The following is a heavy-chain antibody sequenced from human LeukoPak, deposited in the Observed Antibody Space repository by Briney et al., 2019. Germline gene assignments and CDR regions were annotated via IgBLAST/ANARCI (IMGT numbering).Heavy chain of an antibody. V-gene: IGHV1-69*13. Sequence: SVKVSCKASGGTFSSYAISWVRHAPGQGLEWMVGIISISGTATYSNKFQERVMITADDTTSTAYMELSSLQSEDTAVHYCARAVTPCQRLHNWFDPWGQGTLVTLSS. CDR3: ARAVTPCQRLHNWFDP. J-gene: IGHJ5*02. CDR2: IISISGTA. D-gene: IGHD6-25*01. CDR1: GGTFSSYA.